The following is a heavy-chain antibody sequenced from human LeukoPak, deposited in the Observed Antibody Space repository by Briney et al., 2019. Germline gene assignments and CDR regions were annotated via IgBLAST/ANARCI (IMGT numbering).Heavy chain of an antibody. V-gene: IGHV3-23*01. CDR1: GFTFSTYA. CDR2: ISGSGDTT. D-gene: IGHD6-13*01. Sequence: PGGSLRLSCAASGFTFSTYAMSWVRQAPGKGLEWVASISGSGDTTYYADSVKGQFTISRDNPKNTLYLQMDTLRAEDTATYYCAKKTWDSGNWHFFDYWGQGTLVTVSS. CDR3: AKKTWDSGNWHFFDY. J-gene: IGHJ4*02.